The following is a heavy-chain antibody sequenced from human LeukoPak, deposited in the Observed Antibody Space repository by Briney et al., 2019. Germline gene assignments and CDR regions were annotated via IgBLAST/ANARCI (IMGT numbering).Heavy chain of an antibody. CDR2: INRDGGLT. D-gene: IGHD6-13*01. J-gene: IGHJ3*01. CDR3: AREEHRLAEAGTSAFDL. V-gene: IGHV3-74*01. CDR1: GFTFSENW. Sequence: PPGGSLRLSCVASGFTFSENWMHWVRRAPGKGLAWVSHINRDGGLTNYADSVKGRFTISRDNARNTVYLQMSSLRVEDTAIYFCAREEHRLAEAGTSAFDLGGQGTLVTVSP.